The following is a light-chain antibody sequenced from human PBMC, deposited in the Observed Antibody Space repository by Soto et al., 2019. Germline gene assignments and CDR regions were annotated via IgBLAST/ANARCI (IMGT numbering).Light chain of an antibody. Sequence: EIVLTQSPGTLSLSPGERATLSCRARQSVSNNYLAWYQQKPGQAPRLLIYGASSRATGIPDRFSGSGSGTDFTLNISRLEPEDFAVYYCQQHGSSPWTFGHGSKVEI. V-gene: IGKV3-20*01. CDR2: GAS. J-gene: IGKJ1*01. CDR1: QSVSNNY. CDR3: QQHGSSPWT.